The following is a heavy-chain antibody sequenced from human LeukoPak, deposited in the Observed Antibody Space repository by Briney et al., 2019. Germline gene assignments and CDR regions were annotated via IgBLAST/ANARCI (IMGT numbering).Heavy chain of an antibody. Sequence: GGSLRLSCAASGFTFSSYAMHWVRQAPGKGLEWVAVISYDGSNKYYADSVKGRFTISRDKSKNTLYLQMNSLRAEDTAVYYCAREENTPYYYGSGSLDYWGQGTLVTVSS. CDR1: GFTFSSYA. CDR3: AREENTPYYYGSGSLDY. V-gene: IGHV3-30-3*01. J-gene: IGHJ4*02. CDR2: ISYDGSNK. D-gene: IGHD3-10*01.